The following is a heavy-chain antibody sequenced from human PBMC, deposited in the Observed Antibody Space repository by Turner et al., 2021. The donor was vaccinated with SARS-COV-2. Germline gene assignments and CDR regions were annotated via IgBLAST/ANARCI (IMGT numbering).Heavy chain of an antibody. CDR1: GGYISSSSYY. V-gene: IGHV4-39*01. CDR2: IYYRGST. Sequence: QLQLQASGPGLVTPSATLSLTCTVSGGYISSSSYYWGWIRQPPGKGLEWIGSIYYRGSTYYNPSLKSRVTISVETSKNQFSLKLSSVTAADTAVYYCATSTVAGTELNYYGMDVWGQGTTVTVS. J-gene: IGHJ6*02. CDR3: ATSTVAGTELNYYGMDV. D-gene: IGHD6-13*01.